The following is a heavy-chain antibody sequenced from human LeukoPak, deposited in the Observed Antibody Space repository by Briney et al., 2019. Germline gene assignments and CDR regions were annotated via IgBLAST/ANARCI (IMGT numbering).Heavy chain of an antibody. Sequence: PSETLSLTCAVYGGSFSGYYWSWIRQPPGKGLEWIGEINHSGSTNYNPSLKSRVTISVDTSKNQFSLKLSSVTAADTAVYYCAITYYDILTGYHSEIMDVWGEGTTVTVSS. J-gene: IGHJ6*04. V-gene: IGHV4-34*01. CDR3: AITYYDILTGYHSEIMDV. D-gene: IGHD3-9*01. CDR1: GGSFSGYY. CDR2: INHSGST.